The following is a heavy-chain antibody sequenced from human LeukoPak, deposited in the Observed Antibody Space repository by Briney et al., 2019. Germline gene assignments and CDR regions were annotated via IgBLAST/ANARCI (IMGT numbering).Heavy chain of an antibody. Sequence: PGGSLRLSCAASGFTFSSYWMSWVRQAPGKGLEWVANIKQDGSEKYYVDSVKGRFTISRDSAKNSLYLQMNSLRAEDTAVYYCASYCGGDCYYHSFDYWGQGTLVTVSS. J-gene: IGHJ4*02. CDR1: GFTFSSYW. CDR3: ASYCGGDCYYHSFDY. CDR2: IKQDGSEK. D-gene: IGHD2-21*02. V-gene: IGHV3-7*01.